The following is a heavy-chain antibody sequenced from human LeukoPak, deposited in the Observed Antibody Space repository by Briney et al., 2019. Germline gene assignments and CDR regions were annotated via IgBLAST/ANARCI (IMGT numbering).Heavy chain of an antibody. Sequence: GGSLRLSCAASGFTLSNYWMHWVRQAPGKGLVWVSRGEGDGSTSTYADSVKGRFIISRDNAKNTLYLQMNSLRAEDTAMYYCTKSDHFDYWGQGTLVTVSS. CDR2: GEGDGSTS. V-gene: IGHV3-74*03. D-gene: IGHD2-21*02. CDR1: GFTLSNYW. CDR3: TKSDHFDY. J-gene: IGHJ4*02.